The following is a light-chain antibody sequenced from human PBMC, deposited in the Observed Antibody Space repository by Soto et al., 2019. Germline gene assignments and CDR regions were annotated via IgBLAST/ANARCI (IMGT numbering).Light chain of an antibody. CDR1: QGISSY. J-gene: IGKJ4*01. CDR3: QQLNTFPLT. CDR2: AAS. V-gene: IGKV1-9*01. Sequence: DIQLTQSPSFLSASVGDRVTITCRASQGISSYLAWYQQKPGKAPQLLIYAASTLQSGVPSRFSGSGSGTEFTLTISSLQPEDFATYHCQQLNTFPLTFGGGTKVEI.